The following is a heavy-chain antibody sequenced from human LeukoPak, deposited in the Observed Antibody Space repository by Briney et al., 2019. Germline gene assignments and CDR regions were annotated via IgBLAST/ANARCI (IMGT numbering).Heavy chain of an antibody. V-gene: IGHV5-10-1*01. Sequence: GESLRISCKGSGYGFTSYWISWVRQMPGKGLEWMGRIDPSDSYTNYSPSFQGHVTISADKSISTAYLQWSSLKASDTAMYYCARQDRAVAGTLRNWFDPWGQGTLVTVSS. J-gene: IGHJ5*02. D-gene: IGHD6-19*01. CDR1: GYGFTSYW. CDR2: IDPSDSYT. CDR3: ARQDRAVAGTLRNWFDP.